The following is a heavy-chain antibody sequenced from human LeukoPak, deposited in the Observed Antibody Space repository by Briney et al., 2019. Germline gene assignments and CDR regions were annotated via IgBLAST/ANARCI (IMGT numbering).Heavy chain of an antibody. Sequence: PGGSLRLSCAAPGFTFSSYEMNWVRQAPGKGLEWVSYISSSGSTIYYADSVKGRFTISRDNAKNSLYLQMNSLRAEDTAVYYCARGSSSTNGFYGMDVWGQGTTVTVSS. CDR1: GFTFSSYE. V-gene: IGHV3-48*03. CDR2: ISSSGSTI. D-gene: IGHD2-2*01. J-gene: IGHJ6*02. CDR3: ARGSSSTNGFYGMDV.